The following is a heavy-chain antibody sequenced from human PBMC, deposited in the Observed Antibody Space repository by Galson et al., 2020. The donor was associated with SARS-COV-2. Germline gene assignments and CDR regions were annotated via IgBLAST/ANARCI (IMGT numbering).Heavy chain of an antibody. CDR3: TGVHSTGWDPESMDD. J-gene: IGHJ6*02. D-gene: IGHD6-19*01. Sequence: ASVKVSCKAFGFTFTDYFIHWVRQAPEQGLEWMGWINPYNGDTNFGQKFLGRVTMTRDTSIGTAYMELTRLISDDTAVYYCTGVHSTGWDPESMDDWGQGTTVSVSS. V-gene: IGHV1-2*02. CDR1: GFTFTDYF. CDR2: INPYNGDT.